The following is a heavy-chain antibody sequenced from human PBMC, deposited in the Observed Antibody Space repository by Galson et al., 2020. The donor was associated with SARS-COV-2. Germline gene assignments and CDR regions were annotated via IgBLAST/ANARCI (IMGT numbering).Heavy chain of an antibody. CDR1: GFTFSSYD. J-gene: IGHJ2*01. CDR3: ARGPLTGGFGWYFDL. Sequence: GGSLRLSRAASGFTFSSYDMHWVRQATGKGLEWVSAIGTAGDTYYPGSVKGRFTISRENAKNSLYLQMNSLRAGDTAVYYCARGPLTGGFGWYFDLWGRGTLVTVSS. D-gene: IGHD7-27*01. V-gene: IGHV3-13*01. CDR2: IGTAGDT.